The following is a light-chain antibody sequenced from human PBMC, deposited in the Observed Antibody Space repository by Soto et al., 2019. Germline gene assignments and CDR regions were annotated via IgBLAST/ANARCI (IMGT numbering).Light chain of an antibody. V-gene: IGLV2-14*01. Sequence: QSALTQPASVSGSPGQSITISCTGTSSDVGGYNYVSWYQHHPGKAPKLMISQVTNRPSGVSNRFSGSKSGNTASLTISGLQSEDEADYYCSSFTTDNTWVIGGGTKLTVL. J-gene: IGLJ3*02. CDR2: QVT. CDR3: SSFTTDNTWV. CDR1: SSDVGGYNY.